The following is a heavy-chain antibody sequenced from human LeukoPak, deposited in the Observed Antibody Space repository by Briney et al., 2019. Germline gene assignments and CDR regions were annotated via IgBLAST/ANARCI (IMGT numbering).Heavy chain of an antibody. Sequence: PSETLSLTCAVYGGSFSGYYWSWIRQPPGKGLEWIGEINHSGSTNYNPSLKSRVTISVDTSKNQFSLKLSSVTAADTAVYYCARVYPTLIVVVPAAKTYYMDVWGKGTTVTISS. J-gene: IGHJ6*03. D-gene: IGHD2-2*01. CDR1: GGSFSGYY. V-gene: IGHV4-34*01. CDR3: ARVYPTLIVVVPAAKTYYMDV. CDR2: INHSGST.